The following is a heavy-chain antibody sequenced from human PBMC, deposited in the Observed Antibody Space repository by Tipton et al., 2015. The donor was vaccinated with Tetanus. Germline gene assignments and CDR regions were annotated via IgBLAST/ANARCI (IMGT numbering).Heavy chain of an antibody. Sequence: QLVQSGAEVKKPGASLKVSCKASGYTFTGYYLYWMRQAPGQGLEWMGWIDPNSGGTAYAQKFQGRVTMTRDTSISTVDMELSRLRSDDTAVYYCARDRGDYIYYGMDVWGPGTTVTVSS. CDR2: IDPNSGGT. CDR3: ARDRGDYIYYGMDV. J-gene: IGHJ6*02. D-gene: IGHD3-22*01. CDR1: GYTFTGYY. V-gene: IGHV1-2*02.